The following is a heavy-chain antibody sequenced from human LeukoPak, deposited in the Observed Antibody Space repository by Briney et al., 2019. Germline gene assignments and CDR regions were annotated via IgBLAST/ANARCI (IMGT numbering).Heavy chain of an antibody. Sequence: GGSLRLSCAASGFTFSSYGMHWVRQAPGKGLEWVAVIWYDGSNKYYADSVKGRFTISRDNSKNTLYLQMNSLRAEDTAVYYCARGGGRPTKYGMDVWGQGTMVTVSS. J-gene: IGHJ6*02. V-gene: IGHV3-30*19. CDR3: ARGGGRPTKYGMDV. D-gene: IGHD2-15*01. CDR2: IWYDGSNK. CDR1: GFTFSSYG.